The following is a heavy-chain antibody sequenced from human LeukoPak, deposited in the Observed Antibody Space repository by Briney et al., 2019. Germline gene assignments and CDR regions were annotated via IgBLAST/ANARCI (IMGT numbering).Heavy chain of an antibody. CDR1: GGAIRSYY. J-gene: IGHJ6*02. V-gene: IGHV4-59*01. CDR3: ARVMGEDSQRWYYYYGMDV. Sequence: SETLSLTCTVSGGAIRSYYWSSISQTPGKGLEWIGYIYYSGSTNYNTSLKSRLTISVDTSKNQFSLKLSSVTAADTAVYYCARVMGEDSQRWYYYYGMDVWGQGTTVTVSS. D-gene: IGHD2-15*01. CDR2: IYYSGST.